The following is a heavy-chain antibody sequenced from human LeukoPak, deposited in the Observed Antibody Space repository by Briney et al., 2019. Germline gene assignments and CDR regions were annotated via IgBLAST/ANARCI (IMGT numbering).Heavy chain of an antibody. J-gene: IGHJ4*02. CDR1: GYSFTSYW. CDR3: ARRTGDCSSTSCYRYFDY. D-gene: IGHD2-2*01. Sequence: RGESLKISCKGFGYSFTSYWIGWVRQMPGKGLEWMGIIYPGDSETRYDPSFQGQVTISDDKSVSTAYLQWSSLKASDTAMYYCARRTGDCSSTSCYRYFDYWGQGTLVTVSS. CDR2: IYPGDSET. V-gene: IGHV5-51*01.